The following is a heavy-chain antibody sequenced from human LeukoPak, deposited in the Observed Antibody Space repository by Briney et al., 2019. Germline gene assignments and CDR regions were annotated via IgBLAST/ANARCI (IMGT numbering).Heavy chain of an antibody. D-gene: IGHD6-6*01. J-gene: IGHJ4*02. CDR1: GFTFRDFY. CDR2: ISSSGSTI. CDR3: ARDVYMTARRGFDY. Sequence: PGGSLRLSCAASGFTFRDFYMSWIRQAPGKGLEWISYISSSGSTIDYADSVKGRFTISRDNAKNSLYLQMNSLRAEDTAVYSCARDVYMTARRGFDYWGQGTLVTVSS. V-gene: IGHV3-11*04.